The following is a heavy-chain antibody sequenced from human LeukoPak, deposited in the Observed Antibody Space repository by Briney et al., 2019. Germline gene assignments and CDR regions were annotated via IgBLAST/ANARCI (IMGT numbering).Heavy chain of an antibody. CDR1: GFTFSSYS. J-gene: IGHJ6*03. V-gene: IGHV3-48*01. CDR2: ISSISSTI. Sequence: AGGSLRLSCAASGFTFSSYSMNWVRQAPGKGLEWVSYISSISSTIYYADYVKGGFTISRDNAKNSLYLQMNSLRAEDTAVYYCAGGDDSSGYYYFASYYYYYYMDVWGKGTTVTVSS. CDR3: AGGDDSSGYYYFASYYYYYYMDV. D-gene: IGHD3-22*01.